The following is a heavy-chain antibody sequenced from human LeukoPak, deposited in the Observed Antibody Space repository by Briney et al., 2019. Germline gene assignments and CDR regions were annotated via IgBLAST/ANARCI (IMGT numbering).Heavy chain of an antibody. CDR1: GYTFTSYY. V-gene: IGHV1-46*01. D-gene: IGHD1-26*01. CDR3: ARDIAGATKGGWFDT. J-gene: IGHJ5*02. CDR2: INPSGGST. Sequence: ASVKVSCKASGYTFTSYYMHWVRQAPGQGLEWMGIINPSGGSTSYAQKFQGRVTMTRDTSTSTVYMELSSLRSEDTAVYYCARDIAGATKGGWFDTWGQGTPVTVSS.